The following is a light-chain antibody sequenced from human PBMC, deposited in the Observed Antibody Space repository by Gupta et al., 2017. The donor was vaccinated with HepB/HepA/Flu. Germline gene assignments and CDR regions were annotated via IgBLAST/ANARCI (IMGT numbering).Light chain of an antibody. V-gene: IGLV2-23*02. Sequence: QSALTQPASVSGSPGQSITIYCTGTSSDVGSYNLVSWYQQHPGKAPKLMIYEVSKRPSGVANRFSGAKSGNTASVTTTGLQAEEETDYYCCSDAGSSTVALFGGGTKLTVL. CDR3: CSDAGSSTVAL. CDR1: SSDVGSYNL. J-gene: IGLJ2*01. CDR2: EVS.